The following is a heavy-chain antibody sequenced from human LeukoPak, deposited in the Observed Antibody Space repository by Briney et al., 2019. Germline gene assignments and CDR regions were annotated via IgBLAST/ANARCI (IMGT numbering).Heavy chain of an antibody. D-gene: IGHD1-26*01. V-gene: IGHV3-30*04. CDR3: ARAGRHHAFDI. CDR1: GSTFSSYA. CDR2: ISYDGSNK. Sequence: PGGSLRLSCAASGSTFSSYAMHWVRQAPGKGLEWVAVISYDGSNKYYADSVKGRFTISRDNSKNTLYLQLNSLRAEDTAVYYCARAGRHHAFDIWGQGTMVTVSS. J-gene: IGHJ3*02.